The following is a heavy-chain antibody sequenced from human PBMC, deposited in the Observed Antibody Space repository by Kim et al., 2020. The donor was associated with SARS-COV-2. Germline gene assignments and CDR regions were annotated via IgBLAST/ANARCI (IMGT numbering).Heavy chain of an antibody. Sequence: SETLSLTCTVSGGSISNYYWSWIRQPPGKGLEWIGYIYYSGSTNYNLSLKSRVTISVDTSKNQFSLKLSSVTAADTAVYYCARGLDPKYGDYDWGDAFDIWGQGTMVTVSS. D-gene: IGHD5-12*01. CDR3: ARGLDPKYGDYDWGDAFDI. CDR1: GGSISNYY. J-gene: IGHJ3*02. CDR2: IYYSGST. V-gene: IGHV4-59*01.